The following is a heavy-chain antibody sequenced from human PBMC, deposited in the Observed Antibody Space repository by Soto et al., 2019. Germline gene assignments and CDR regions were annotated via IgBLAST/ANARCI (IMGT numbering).Heavy chain of an antibody. CDR3: AKGRGAAAGIFDY. V-gene: IGHV3-23*01. CDR2: MSSSGGST. D-gene: IGHD6-13*01. CDR1: GFIFSNYA. J-gene: IGHJ4*02. Sequence: EVQLLESGGGLVQPGGSLRLSCAASGFIFSNYAMSWVRQAPGKGLEWVSAMSSSGGSTYYSDSVKGRFTISRDNSKNTLYLHMNSLRVEDTAVYYCAKGRGAAAGIFDYWGQGTLVTVSS.